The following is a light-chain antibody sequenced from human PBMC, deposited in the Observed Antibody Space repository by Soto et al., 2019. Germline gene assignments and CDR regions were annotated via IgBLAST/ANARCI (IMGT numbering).Light chain of an antibody. CDR1: QSVNNH. CDR3: QPYNNWSFLLT. J-gene: IGKJ4*01. Sequence: EIVLTQSPATVSLSPGERATLSCRASQSVNNHLAWYQQKPGQAPRLLIYEASNRATGIPARFSGSGSGTDFTLTISSLETQVYSVYYTQPYNNWSFLLTFGGGTNVEIK. CDR2: EAS. V-gene: IGKV3-11*01.